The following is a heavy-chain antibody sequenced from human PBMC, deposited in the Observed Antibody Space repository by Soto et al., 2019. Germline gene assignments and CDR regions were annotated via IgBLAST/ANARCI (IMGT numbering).Heavy chain of an antibody. CDR3: ARAPFSSSSFFFDY. CDR1: GYTFTAYF. D-gene: IGHD6-6*01. J-gene: IGHJ4*02. CDR2: INPSGGST. Sequence: ASVKVSCKASGYTFTAYFMHCVRQAPGQGLEWIGIINPSGGSTNYAQKFQGRVALTWDTSTSTVYMDLSSLRSDDTAVYYCARAPFSSSSFFFDYWGRGTLVTVSS. V-gene: IGHV1-46*01.